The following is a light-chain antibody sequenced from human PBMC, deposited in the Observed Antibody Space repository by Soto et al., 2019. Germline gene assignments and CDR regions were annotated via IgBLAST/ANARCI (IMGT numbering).Light chain of an antibody. CDR3: QSYESILRGXV. CDR1: SSNIGAGYD. Sequence: QSVLTQPPSVSGAPGQRVTISCTGSSSNIGAGYDVHWYQQLPGTAPKLLIYGNANRPSGVPDRFSGSKSGTSASLAITGLQAEDAADYYCQSYESILRGXVFGTGTKVT. V-gene: IGLV1-40*01. J-gene: IGLJ1*01. CDR2: GNA.